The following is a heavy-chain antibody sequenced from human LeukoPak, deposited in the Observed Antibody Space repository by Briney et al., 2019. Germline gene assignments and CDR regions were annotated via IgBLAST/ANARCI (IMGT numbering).Heavy chain of an antibody. CDR2: ISYDGSNK. Sequence: GGSLRLSCAASGFTFSSYAMHWVRQAPGKGLEWVAVISYDGSNKYYADSVKGRFTISRDNSKNTLYLQMNSLRAEDTAVYYCARDRGLLEVGASPDDAFDIWGQGTMVTVSS. V-gene: IGHV3-30-3*01. CDR1: GFTFSSYA. CDR3: ARDRGLLEVGASPDDAFDI. J-gene: IGHJ3*02. D-gene: IGHD1-26*01.